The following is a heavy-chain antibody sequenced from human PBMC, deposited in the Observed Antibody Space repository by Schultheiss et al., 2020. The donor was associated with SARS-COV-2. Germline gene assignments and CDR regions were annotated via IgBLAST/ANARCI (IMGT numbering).Heavy chain of an antibody. CDR1: GGSISSGYY. D-gene: IGHD6-13*01. CDR3: ARSSSWTYYFDY. J-gene: IGHJ4*02. V-gene: IGHV4-61*05. Sequence: SETLSLTCTVSGGSISSGYYWGWIRQPPGKGLEWIGYIYYSGSTNYNPSLKSRVTISVDTSKNQFSLKLSSVTAADTAVYYCARSSSWTYYFDYWGQGTLVTVSS. CDR2: IYYSGST.